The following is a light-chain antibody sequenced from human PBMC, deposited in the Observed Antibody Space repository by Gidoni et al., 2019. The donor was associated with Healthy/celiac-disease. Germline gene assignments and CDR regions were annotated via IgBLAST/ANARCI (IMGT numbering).Light chain of an antibody. CDR1: QSIRSL. Sequence: DNQMNQSPSSLSASVGDRVPNTCRASQSIRSLLNWYQQKPGKAPKLLIYAASSLQSGVPSRFSGSGSGTDFTLTISSLQPDDFATYYCQQSYSTPPTFGQGTKLEIK. J-gene: IGKJ2*01. CDR3: QQSYSTPPT. CDR2: AAS. V-gene: IGKV1-39*01.